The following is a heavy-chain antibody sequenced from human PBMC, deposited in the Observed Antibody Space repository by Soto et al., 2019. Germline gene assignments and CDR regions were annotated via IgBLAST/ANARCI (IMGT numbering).Heavy chain of an antibody. D-gene: IGHD2-8*01. CDR3: ATMGHCSNGVCSYYYHGMDV. CDR2: IYYSGST. J-gene: IGHJ6*02. CDR1: GGTISSYC. Sequence: SETLSLTCTVSGGTISSYCWSWIRQPTGKGLEWIGYIYYSGSTNYNPSLRSRVTISVDTSKNQFSLKLSSVTAEDAAVYFCATMGHCSNGVCSYYYHGMDVWGLGTTVTVSS. V-gene: IGHV4-59*12.